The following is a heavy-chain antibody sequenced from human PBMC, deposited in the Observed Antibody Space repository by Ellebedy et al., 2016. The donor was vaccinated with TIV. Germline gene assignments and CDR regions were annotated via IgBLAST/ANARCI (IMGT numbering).Heavy chain of an antibody. J-gene: IGHJ4*02. CDR3: ARGVRGIAAAGTRFDY. V-gene: IGHV3-7*01. CDR2: IRQDGSEK. D-gene: IGHD6-13*01. Sequence: GGSLRLXXASSGFSFSSYWMSWVRQAPGKGLEWVANIRQDGSEKHYVDSVKGRFTISRDYAKNSLYLQMNSLRAEDTGVYYCARGVRGIAAAGTRFDYWGQGTLVTISS. CDR1: GFSFSSYW.